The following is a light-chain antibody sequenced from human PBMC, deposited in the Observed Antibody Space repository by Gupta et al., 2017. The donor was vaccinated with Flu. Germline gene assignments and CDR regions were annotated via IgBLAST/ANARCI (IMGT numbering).Light chain of an antibody. CDR2: KVS. CDR3: QQYNAYPYT. Sequence: DNQLPQSPPTLSANVGDRVTITCRASQSVSSWLAWCQQKPGKAPQLLIYKVSNLQSGVPSRFSGSGSGTEFSLTNRSLQPDDFATYHCQQYNAYPYTFGQGTTVEIK. J-gene: IGKJ2*01. V-gene: IGKV1-5*03. CDR1: QSVSSW.